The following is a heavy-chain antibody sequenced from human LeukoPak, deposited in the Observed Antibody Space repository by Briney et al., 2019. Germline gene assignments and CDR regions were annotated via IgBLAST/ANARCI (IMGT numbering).Heavy chain of an antibody. CDR1: GGSFSGYY. CDR2: INHSGST. Sequence: SETLSLTCAVYGGSFSGYYWSWIRQPPGKGLEWIGEINHSGSTNYNPSLKSRVTISVDTSKNQISLKLSSVAAADTAVYYCARGRYYYGSGSYFPHYYYYYGMDVWGQGTTVTVSS. D-gene: IGHD3-10*01. J-gene: IGHJ6*02. V-gene: IGHV4-34*01. CDR3: ARGRYYYGSGSYFPHYYYYYGMDV.